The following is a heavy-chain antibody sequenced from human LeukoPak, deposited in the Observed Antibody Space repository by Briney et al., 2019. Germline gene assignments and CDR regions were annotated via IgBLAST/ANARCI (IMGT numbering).Heavy chain of an antibody. D-gene: IGHD6-13*01. Sequence: SVKVSCKASGGTFSSYAISWVRQAPGQGLEWMGRIIPIFGTANYAQKFQGRVTITTDESTSTAYMELSSLRSEDTAVYYCARDPAAAGTAFDPWGQGTLVTVSS. V-gene: IGHV1-69*05. CDR3: ARDPAAAGTAFDP. CDR1: GGTFSSYA. CDR2: IIPIFGTA. J-gene: IGHJ5*02.